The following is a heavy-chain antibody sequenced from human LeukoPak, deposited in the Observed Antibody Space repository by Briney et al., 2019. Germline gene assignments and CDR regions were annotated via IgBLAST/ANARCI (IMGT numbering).Heavy chain of an antibody. CDR3: ARYVVYGSGKYYFDY. CDR1: GGSVSSTTYY. J-gene: IGHJ4*02. Sequence: PSETLSLTCTVSGGSVSSTTYYWSWIRQPPGKGLQWIASINYSGSTYYYPSLKSRVTISVDTSENQFSLKLSSVTAADTAVYYCARYVVYGSGKYYFDYWSQGTLVTVSS. D-gene: IGHD3-10*01. V-gene: IGHV4-39*01. CDR2: INYSGST.